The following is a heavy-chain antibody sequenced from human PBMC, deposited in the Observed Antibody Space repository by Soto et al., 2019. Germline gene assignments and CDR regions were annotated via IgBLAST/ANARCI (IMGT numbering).Heavy chain of an antibody. Sequence: QVQLVESGGGVAQPGRSLRLSCAASGFTFSSYGMHWVRQAPGKGLEWVAVISYDGSNKYYADSVKGRFTISRDNSKNTLYLQMNSLRAEDTAVYYCAKSRHYCTHGVCYKEPFDYWGQGTLVTVSS. CDR3: AKSRHYCTHGVCYKEPFDY. CDR1: GFTFSSYG. D-gene: IGHD2-8*01. J-gene: IGHJ4*02. CDR2: ISYDGSNK. V-gene: IGHV3-30*18.